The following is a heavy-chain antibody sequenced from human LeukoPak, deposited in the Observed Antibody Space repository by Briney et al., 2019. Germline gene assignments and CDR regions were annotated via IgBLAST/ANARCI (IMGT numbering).Heavy chain of an antibody. CDR1: GVSISSYY. V-gene: IGHV4-59*08. CDR2: IYYSGST. J-gene: IGHJ3*02. D-gene: IGHD3-9*01. CDR3: ARHVGLRYFDWLLSAQYAFDI. Sequence: PTETLSLTRTVSGVSISSYYWSWLRPPPGKGLAWIGYIYYSGSTNYNPSLKSRVTISVDTSKHQFALNLSSVTAADTAGYDCARHVGLRYFDWLLSAQYAFDIWGQGTMVTVSS.